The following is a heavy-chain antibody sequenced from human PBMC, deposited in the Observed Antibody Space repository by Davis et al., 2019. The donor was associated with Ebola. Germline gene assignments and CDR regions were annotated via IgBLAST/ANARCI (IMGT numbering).Heavy chain of an antibody. Sequence: PGGSLRLSCAASGFTFTSYSMTWVRQAPGKGLEWVSGISGSGSTYYADSVKGRFTISRDKSKNTVYLQMNSLRDEDTAVYYCAREGHMDVWGQGTTVIVSS. D-gene: IGHD1-26*01. CDR2: ISGSGST. CDR1: GFTFTSYS. V-gene: IGHV3-23*01. CDR3: AREGHMDV. J-gene: IGHJ6*02.